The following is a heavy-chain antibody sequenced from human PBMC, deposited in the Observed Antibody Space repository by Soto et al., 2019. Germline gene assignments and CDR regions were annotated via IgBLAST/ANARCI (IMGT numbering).Heavy chain of an antibody. CDR2: INHSGST. CDR1: GGSFSGYY. CDR3: ARRSLGYCSGGSCYRGVFDY. Sequence: PSETLSLTCAVYGGSFSGYYWSWIRQPPGKGLEWIGEINHSGSTNYNPSLKSRVTISVDTSKNQFSLKLSSVTAADTAVYYCARRSLGYCSGGSCYRGVFDYWGQGTLVTVS. D-gene: IGHD2-15*01. J-gene: IGHJ4*02. V-gene: IGHV4-34*01.